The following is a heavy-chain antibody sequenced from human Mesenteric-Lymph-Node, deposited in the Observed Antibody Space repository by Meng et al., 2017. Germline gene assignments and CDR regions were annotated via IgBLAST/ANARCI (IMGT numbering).Heavy chain of an antibody. CDR3: ARDRMTSDYYYYYGMDV. CDR2: IIPIFGTA. V-gene: IGHV1-69*13. CDR1: GGTFSSYA. D-gene: IGHD2-8*01. J-gene: IGHJ6*02. Sequence: SVKVSCKASGGTFSSYAISWVRQAPGQGLEWMGGIIPIFGTANYAQKFQGRVTITADESKSTAYMELSSLRAEDTAVYYCARDRMTSDYYYYYGMDVWGQGTTVTVSS.